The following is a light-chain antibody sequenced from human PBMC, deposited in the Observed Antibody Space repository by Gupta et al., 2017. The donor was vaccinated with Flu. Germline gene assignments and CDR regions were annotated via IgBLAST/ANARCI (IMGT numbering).Light chain of an antibody. CDR3: QKDNSAPLT. Sequence: DIQMTQSPSSLSASVGDRVTITCRASQGINNNLAWYQQKPGKIPKLLIYAASTLQSGVPSRFSGSGSATDFTLTISSLQPEDVASYYCQKDNSAPLTFGQGTKVEIK. V-gene: IGKV1-27*01. CDR2: AAS. J-gene: IGKJ1*01. CDR1: QGINNN.